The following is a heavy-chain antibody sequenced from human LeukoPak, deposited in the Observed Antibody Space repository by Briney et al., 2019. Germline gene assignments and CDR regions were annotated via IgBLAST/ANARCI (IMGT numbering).Heavy chain of an antibody. CDR2: ICSGGST. J-gene: IGHJ4*02. CDR1: GFTVSSNY. V-gene: IGHV3-66*01. CDR3: ARYGDSYYFDY. D-gene: IGHD4-17*01. Sequence: PGGSLRLSCAASGFTVSSNYMSWVRQAPGKGLEWVSVICSGGSTYYADSVKGRFTISRDNSKNTLYLQMNSLRAEDTAVYYCARYGDSYYFDYWGQGTLVTVSS.